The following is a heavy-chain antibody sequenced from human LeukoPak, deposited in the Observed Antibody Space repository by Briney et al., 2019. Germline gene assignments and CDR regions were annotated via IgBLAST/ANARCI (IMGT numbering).Heavy chain of an antibody. CDR2: INSDGSST. J-gene: IGHJ4*02. CDR3: VLLWSNRFFDY. CDR1: GFTFSSYW. Sequence: GGSLRLSCAASGFTFSSYWMHWVRQAPGKGLVWVSRINSDGSSTSYADSVKGRFTISRDNAKNTLYLQMNSLRAEDTAVYYCVLLWSNRFFDYWGQGTLVTVSS. V-gene: IGHV3-74*01. D-gene: IGHD3-10*01.